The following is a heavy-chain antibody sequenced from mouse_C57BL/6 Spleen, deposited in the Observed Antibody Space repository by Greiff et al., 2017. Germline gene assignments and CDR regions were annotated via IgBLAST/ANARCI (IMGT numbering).Heavy chain of an antibody. Sequence: VQLQESGAELVKPGASVKISCKASGYAFSSYWMIWVKQRPGKGLEWIGQIYPGDGDTNYNGKFKGKATLTADKSSSTAYMQLSSLTSEDSAVYFCARGGWDEDYWGQGTTLTVSS. V-gene: IGHV1-80*01. J-gene: IGHJ2*01. D-gene: IGHD4-1*01. CDR2: IYPGDGDT. CDR1: GYAFSSYW. CDR3: ARGGWDEDY.